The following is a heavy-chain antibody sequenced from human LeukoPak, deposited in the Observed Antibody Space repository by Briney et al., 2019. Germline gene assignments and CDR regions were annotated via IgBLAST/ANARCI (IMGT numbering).Heavy chain of an antibody. V-gene: IGHV4-38-2*02. J-gene: IGHJ4*02. CDR3: ARVGRATMVRGVSTYFDY. Sequence: PSETLSLTCTVSGYSISSGYYWGWIRQPPGKGLEWIGSIYHSGRTYYNPSLKSRVTISVDTSKNQFSLKLSSVTAADTAVYYCARVGRATMVRGVSTYFDYWGRGTLVTVSS. CDR1: GYSISSGYY. CDR2: IYHSGRT. D-gene: IGHD3-10*01.